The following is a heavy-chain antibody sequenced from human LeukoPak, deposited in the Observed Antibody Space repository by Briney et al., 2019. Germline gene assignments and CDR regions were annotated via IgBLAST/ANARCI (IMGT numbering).Heavy chain of an antibody. Sequence: GGSLRLSCAASGFTFSSYWMSWVRQAPGKGLEWVANIKQDGSEKYYVDSVKGRFTISRDNAKNSLYLQMNSLRAEDSAVYYCAELGITMIGGVWGKGTTVTISS. CDR1: GFTFSSYW. D-gene: IGHD3-10*02. CDR3: AELGITMIGGV. J-gene: IGHJ6*04. CDR2: IKQDGSEK. V-gene: IGHV3-7*01.